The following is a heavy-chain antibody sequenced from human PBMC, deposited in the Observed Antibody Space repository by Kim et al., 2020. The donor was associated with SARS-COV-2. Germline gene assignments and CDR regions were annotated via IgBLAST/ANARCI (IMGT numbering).Heavy chain of an antibody. CDR1: GDSISSYY. CDR3: ARMTLAAAGYHYYYYMDV. J-gene: IGHJ6*03. Sequence: SETLSLTCTLSGDSISSYYWSWIRQPPGKGLEWIGYIYYSGSTNYNSSLKGRVTISVDTSKNQFSLKLSSVTAADTAVYYCARMTLAAAGYHYYYYMDVWGKGTTVTVSS. CDR2: IYYSGST. D-gene: IGHD6-13*01. V-gene: IGHV4-59*01.